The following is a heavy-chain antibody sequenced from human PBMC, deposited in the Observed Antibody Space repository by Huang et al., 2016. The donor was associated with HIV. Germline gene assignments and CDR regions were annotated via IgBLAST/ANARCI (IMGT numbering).Heavy chain of an antibody. CDR2: INTYNGNT. CDR3: ARDRVPAVRYYYGMDV. J-gene: IGHJ6*02. D-gene: IGHD3-16*02. Sequence: QVHLVQSGVDVKKPGASVKVSCKASDYTFNKYGVSWVRQAPGQGLEWMGWINTYNGNTNHAQKFQGRVTMTTDKSTNTAYMELGSLRYDDTAVYYCARDRVPAVRYYYGMDVWGQGTTVTVTS. CDR1: DYTFNKYG. V-gene: IGHV1-18*04.